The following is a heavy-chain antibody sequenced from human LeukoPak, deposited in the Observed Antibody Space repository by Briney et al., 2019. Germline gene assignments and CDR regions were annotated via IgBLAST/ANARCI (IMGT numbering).Heavy chain of an antibody. CDR3: ARLRILPIIDY. D-gene: IGHD1-26*01. V-gene: IGHV4-39*01. CDR2: IYYSGST. J-gene: IGHJ4*02. CDR1: GGSISSGSYY. Sequence: PSETLSLTCNVSGGSISSGSYYWGWIRQPPGKGLEWIGSIYYSGSTYYNPSLKSRVTISVDTSKNQFSLKLSSVTAADTAVYYCARLRILPIIDYWGQGTLVTVSS.